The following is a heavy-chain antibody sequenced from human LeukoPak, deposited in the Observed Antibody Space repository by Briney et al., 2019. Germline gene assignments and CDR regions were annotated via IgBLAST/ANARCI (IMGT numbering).Heavy chain of an antibody. Sequence: SETLSLTCAVSGGSISSGGYSWSWIRQPPGKGLEWIGYIYYSGSTNYNPSLKSRVTISVDTSKNQFSLKLSSVTAADTAVYYCARGDIVVVPARSYYYYYMDVWGKGTTVTVSS. CDR1: GGSISSGGYS. V-gene: IGHV4-30-2*01. CDR3: ARGDIVVVPARSYYYYYMDV. D-gene: IGHD2-2*01. J-gene: IGHJ6*03. CDR2: IYYSGST.